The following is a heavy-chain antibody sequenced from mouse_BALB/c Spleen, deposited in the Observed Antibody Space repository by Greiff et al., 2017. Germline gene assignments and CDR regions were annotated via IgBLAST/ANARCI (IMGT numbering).Heavy chain of an antibody. CDR2: INSNGNST. CDR3: ARDGGNPYYYAMDY. CDR1: GFTFSSYG. Sequence: EVKRVESGGGLVQPGGSLKLSCAASGFTFSSYGMSWVRQTPDKRLELVATINSNGNSTYYPDSVKGRFTISRDNAKNTLYLQMRSLKSEDTAMYYCARDGGNPYYYAMDYWGQGTSVTVSS. V-gene: IGHV5-6-3*01. D-gene: IGHD2-1*01. J-gene: IGHJ4*01.